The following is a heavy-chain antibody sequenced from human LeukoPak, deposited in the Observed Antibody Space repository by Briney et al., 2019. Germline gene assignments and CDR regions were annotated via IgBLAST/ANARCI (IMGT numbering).Heavy chain of an antibody. Sequence: SETLSLTCTVSGGSISSGPYYWGWIRQPPGKGLEWIGSIYYSGTTYYNPSLKSRVTISVDTSKNHFSLKLSSVTAADTAVYYCARVDCSGGSCYSFDYWGQGTLVTVSS. CDR2: IYYSGTT. CDR1: GGSISSGPYY. D-gene: IGHD2-15*01. CDR3: ARVDCSGGSCYSFDY. V-gene: IGHV4-39*07. J-gene: IGHJ4*02.